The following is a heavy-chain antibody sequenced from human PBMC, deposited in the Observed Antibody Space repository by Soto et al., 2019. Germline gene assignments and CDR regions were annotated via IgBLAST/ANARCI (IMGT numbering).Heavy chain of an antibody. Sequence: EVQLMESGGGLVQPGGSLKLSCAASGFSVSANYMSWVRQAPGKGLEWVSIIHRGGDTYYADSVKGRCTISRDNPKHTLYLQMNSLSADDTAVYYCESNSYRLPRLAFSYFDLRGRGTLATVSS. CDR3: ESNSYRLPRLAFSYFDL. D-gene: IGHD2-21*02. CDR1: GFSVSANY. J-gene: IGHJ4*02. CDR2: IHRGGDT. V-gene: IGHV3-66*01.